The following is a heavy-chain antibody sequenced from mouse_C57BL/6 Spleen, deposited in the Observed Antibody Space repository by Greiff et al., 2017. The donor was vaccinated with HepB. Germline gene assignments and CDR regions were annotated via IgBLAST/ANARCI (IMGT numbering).Heavy chain of an antibody. CDR2: IHPSDGDT. Sequence: QVQLQQPGAELVKPGASVKVSCKASGYTFTSYWMHWVKQRPGQGLEWIGRIHPSDGDTNYNQKFKGKATLTVNKSSSTAYMQLSSLTSEDSAVYYCAIGGITTVVSYFDYWGQGTTLTVSS. V-gene: IGHV1-74*01. CDR3: AIGGITTVVSYFDY. D-gene: IGHD1-1*01. CDR1: GYTFTSYW. J-gene: IGHJ2*01.